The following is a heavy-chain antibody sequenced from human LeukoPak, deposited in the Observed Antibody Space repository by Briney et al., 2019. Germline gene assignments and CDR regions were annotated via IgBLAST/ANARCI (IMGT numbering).Heavy chain of an antibody. CDR3: ASLRAVTHYYYYYMDV. Sequence: SETLSLTCIVSGGSISSSSYYWGWIRQPPGKGLEWIGSIYYSGSTYYNPSLKSRVTISVDTSKNQFSLKLSSVTAADTAVYYCASLRAVTHYYYYYMDVWGKGTTVTVSS. V-gene: IGHV4-39*07. CDR2: IYYSGST. CDR1: GGSISSSSYY. D-gene: IGHD4-11*01. J-gene: IGHJ6*03.